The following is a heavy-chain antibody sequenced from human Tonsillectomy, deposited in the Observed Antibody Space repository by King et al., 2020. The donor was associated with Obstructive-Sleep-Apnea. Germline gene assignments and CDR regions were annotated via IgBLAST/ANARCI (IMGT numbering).Heavy chain of an antibody. Sequence: QLQESGPGLVRPSETLSLTCTVSGVSISSISDYWGWIRQPPGKGLEWIGNMYNRGSIHYNPSLKSRVTISVDTSKNQFSLKLRSVTAADTAVYYGVRGLAVAGTAKIYDWGQGTLVSVSS. D-gene: IGHD6-19*01. V-gene: IGHV4-39*07. CDR1: GVSISSISDY. CDR3: VRGLAVAGTAKIYD. CDR2: MYNRGSI. J-gene: IGHJ4*02.